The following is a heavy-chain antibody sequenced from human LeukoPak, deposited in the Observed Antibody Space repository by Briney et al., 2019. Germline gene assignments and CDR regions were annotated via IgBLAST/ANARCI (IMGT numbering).Heavy chain of an antibody. CDR3: AREAAGYSSGRYDY. Sequence: SETLSLTCTVSGGSISSGGYYWSWIRQHPGKGLEWIGYIYYSGSTYYNPSLKSRVTISVDTSKNQFSLKLSSVTAADTAVYYCAREAAGYSSGRYDYWGQGTLVTVSS. D-gene: IGHD6-19*01. CDR2: IYYSGST. V-gene: IGHV4-31*03. J-gene: IGHJ4*02. CDR1: GGSISSGGYY.